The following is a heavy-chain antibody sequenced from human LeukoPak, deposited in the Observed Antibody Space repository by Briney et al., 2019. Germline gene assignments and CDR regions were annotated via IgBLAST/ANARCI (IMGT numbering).Heavy chain of an antibody. Sequence: GGSLRLSCAASGFTFSIYSMNWVRQAPGKGLEWISYISDSSSTIYYADSVKGRFTVPRDNAEGSLYLQMNSLRAEDTAVYYCAKDRVRNFDYWGRGTLVTVSS. D-gene: IGHD1-1*01. CDR3: AKDRVRNFDY. CDR1: GFTFSIYS. CDR2: ISDSSSTI. V-gene: IGHV3-48*01. J-gene: IGHJ4*02.